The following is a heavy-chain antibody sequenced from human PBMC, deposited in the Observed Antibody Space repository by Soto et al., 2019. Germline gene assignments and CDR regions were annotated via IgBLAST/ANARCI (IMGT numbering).Heavy chain of an antibody. CDR3: ARIRSSTGGCLDP. Sequence: QVQLQESGPGLVKPSETLSLPCTVSGGSISIYYWSCIRQPPGKGLEWIGSIFYSWTTSYNPSLKSRVTISVDDYKNQSSRQLTSVIAADTAIYYWARIRSSTGGCLDPWGQGTLVNVSS. J-gene: IGHJ5*02. CDR2: IFYSWTT. D-gene: IGHD6-13*01. V-gene: IGHV4-59*01. CDR1: GGSISIYY.